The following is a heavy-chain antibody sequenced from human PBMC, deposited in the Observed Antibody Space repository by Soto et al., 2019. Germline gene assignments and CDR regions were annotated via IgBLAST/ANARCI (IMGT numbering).Heavy chain of an antibody. J-gene: IGHJ4*02. D-gene: IGHD5-12*01. Sequence: QLQLQESGSGLVKPSQTLSLTCAVSGGSISSGGYSWSWIRQPPGKGLEWIGYIYHSGSTYYNPSLKSRVTISVDRSKNQFSLKLGSVTAADTAVYYCARGEYSGYDRLPYFDYWGQGTLVTVSS. V-gene: IGHV4-30-2*01. CDR2: IYHSGST. CDR1: GGSISSGGYS. CDR3: ARGEYSGYDRLPYFDY.